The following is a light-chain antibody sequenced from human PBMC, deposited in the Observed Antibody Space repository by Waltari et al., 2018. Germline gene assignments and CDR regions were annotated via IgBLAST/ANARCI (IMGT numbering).Light chain of an antibody. Sequence: EIVLTQSPGTLSLSPGERATLSCRASQSVGSSYLAWYQQKPGQAPRPPIYGASSRATGIPDRFSDSGSGTDFTLTISRLEPEDFAVYYCQQYGSSPRLTFGGGTRLEIK. J-gene: IGKJ5*01. CDR2: GAS. V-gene: IGKV3-20*01. CDR1: QSVGSSY. CDR3: QQYGSSPRLT.